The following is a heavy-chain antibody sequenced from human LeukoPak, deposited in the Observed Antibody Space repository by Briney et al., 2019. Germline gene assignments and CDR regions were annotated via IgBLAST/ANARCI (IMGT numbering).Heavy chain of an antibody. CDR1: GFTFDDYA. Sequence: GRSLRLSCAASGFTFDDYAMHWVRQAPGKGLEWVSGISWNSGSIGYADSVKGRFTISRDNAKNSLYLQMNSLRAEDTALYYCAKVGATQTYWGQGTLVTVSS. D-gene: IGHD1-26*01. CDR2: ISWNSGSI. J-gene: IGHJ4*02. V-gene: IGHV3-9*01. CDR3: AKVGATQTY.